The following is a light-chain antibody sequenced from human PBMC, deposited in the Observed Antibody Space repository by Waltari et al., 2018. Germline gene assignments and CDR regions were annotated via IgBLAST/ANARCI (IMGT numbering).Light chain of an antibody. CDR2: GAS. V-gene: IGKV1-12*01. J-gene: IGKJ4*01. CDR3: QQANSFPIT. Sequence: DIQMTQSPSSVSASVGDRVTITCRASQDISSWLAWYQQKPGEAPKLLIYGASSLQSGVPSRFSGSGSGTEFTLTISSLQPEDFATYYCQQANSFPITFGGGTKVEIK. CDR1: QDISSW.